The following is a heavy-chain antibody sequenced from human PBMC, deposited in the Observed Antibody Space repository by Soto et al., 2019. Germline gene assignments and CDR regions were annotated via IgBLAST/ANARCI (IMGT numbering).Heavy chain of an antibody. D-gene: IGHD6-13*01. V-gene: IGHV3-23*01. CDR1: GFTFSSYA. CDR3: ASHKQQLETYYDYYGMDV. CDR2: MVGNGGP. J-gene: IGHJ6*02. Sequence: QPGGSLRLSCAASGFTFSSYAMSWARQAPGKGLEWVSTMVGNGGPSYAGSVKGRFTILRDNSKNTLYLQLDSLRAEDTAVYYCASHKQQLETYYDYYGMDVWGQGPTVTVPS.